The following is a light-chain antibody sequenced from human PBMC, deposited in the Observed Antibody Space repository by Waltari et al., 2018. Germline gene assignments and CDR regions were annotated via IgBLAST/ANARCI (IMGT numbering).Light chain of an antibody. CDR3: SSYGGYNTPYV. V-gene: IGLV2-8*01. Sequence: QSALTQPPSASGSPGQSVTISCTGSSSDVGGSNFVPWHQPHPGKAPKRMIYEVIKRPSGVPDRFSGSKSGNTASLTVSGLQAEDEADYYCSSYGGYNTPYVFGGGTKLTVL. CDR2: EVI. J-gene: IGLJ2*01. CDR1: SSDVGGSNF.